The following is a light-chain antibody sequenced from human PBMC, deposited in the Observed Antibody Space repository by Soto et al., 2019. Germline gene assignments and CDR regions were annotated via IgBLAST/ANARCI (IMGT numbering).Light chain of an antibody. CDR3: QQRSNWPRT. J-gene: IGKJ1*01. CDR2: DAS. Sequence: PGERATLSCRASQSVSSYLAWYQQKPGQAPRLLIYDASNRATGIPARFSGSGSGTDFTLTISRLEPEDFEVYYCQQRSNWPRTFGQGTKVDIK. V-gene: IGKV3-11*01. CDR1: QSVSSY.